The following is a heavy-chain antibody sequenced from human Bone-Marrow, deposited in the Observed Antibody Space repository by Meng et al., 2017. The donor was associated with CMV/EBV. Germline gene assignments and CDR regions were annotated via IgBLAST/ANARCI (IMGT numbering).Heavy chain of an antibody. CDR2: ISSSSSYI. D-gene: IGHD6-6*01. Sequence: GESLKISCAASGFTFSSYSMNWVRQAPGKGLEWVSSISSSSSYIYYADSVKGRFAISRDNAKNSLYLQMNSLRAEDTAVYYCARQNIAARPFAYWGQGTLVTVSS. J-gene: IGHJ4*02. CDR3: ARQNIAARPFAY. CDR1: GFTFSSYS. V-gene: IGHV3-21*01.